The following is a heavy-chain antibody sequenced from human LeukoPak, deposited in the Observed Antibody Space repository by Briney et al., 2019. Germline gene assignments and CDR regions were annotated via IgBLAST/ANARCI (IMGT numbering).Heavy chain of an antibody. Sequence: SVKVSCKASGGTFSSYAISWVRQAPGQGLKWMGRIIPIFGTANYAQKFQGRVTITTDESTSTAYMELSSLRSEDTAVYYCATALDLWFGELFYMDVWGKGTTVTVSS. D-gene: IGHD3-10*01. CDR2: IIPIFGTA. V-gene: IGHV1-69*05. J-gene: IGHJ6*03. CDR3: ATALDLWFGELFYMDV. CDR1: GGTFSSYA.